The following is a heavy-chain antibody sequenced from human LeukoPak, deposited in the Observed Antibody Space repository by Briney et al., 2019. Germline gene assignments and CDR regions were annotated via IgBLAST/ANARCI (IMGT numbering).Heavy chain of an antibody. CDR1: GFIFTDYW. V-gene: IGHV3-74*01. Sequence: GGSLRLSCAASGFIFTDYWMHWVRQGPGKGLVWVARIKGDGSSTRHADSMKGRFTISRDNSKNTLYLQMNSLRAEDTAVYYCARDGGSGPFDYWGQGTLVTVSS. CDR2: IKGDGSST. J-gene: IGHJ4*02. CDR3: ARDGGSGPFDY. D-gene: IGHD3-10*01.